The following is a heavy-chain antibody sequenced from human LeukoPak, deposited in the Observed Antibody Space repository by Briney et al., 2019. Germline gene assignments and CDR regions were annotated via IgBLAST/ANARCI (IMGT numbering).Heavy chain of an antibody. CDR2: ISSSSSYI. D-gene: IGHD2-2*01. V-gene: IGHV3-21*01. Sequence: GGSLRLSCAASGFTFSSCSMNWVRQAPGKGLEWVSSISSSSSYIYYADSVKGRFTISRDNAKNSLYLQMNSLRAEDTAVYYCARGDQLLSSLDYWGQGTLVTVSS. J-gene: IGHJ4*02. CDR3: ARGDQLLSSLDY. CDR1: GFTFSSCS.